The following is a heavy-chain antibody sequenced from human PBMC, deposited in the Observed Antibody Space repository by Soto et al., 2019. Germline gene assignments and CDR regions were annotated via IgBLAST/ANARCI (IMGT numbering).Heavy chain of an antibody. D-gene: IGHD6-13*01. V-gene: IGHV2-5*02. Sequence: KESGPTLVKPTQTLTLTCPFSGFSLSTSGVGVGWIRQPPGKALEWLALIYWDDDKRYSPSLKSRLTVTKDTSKNQVVLTMTNMDPVDTATYYCAHSDAAAEQYNWFDPWGQGTLVTVSS. J-gene: IGHJ5*02. CDR3: AHSDAAAEQYNWFDP. CDR1: GFSLSTSGVG. CDR2: IYWDDDK.